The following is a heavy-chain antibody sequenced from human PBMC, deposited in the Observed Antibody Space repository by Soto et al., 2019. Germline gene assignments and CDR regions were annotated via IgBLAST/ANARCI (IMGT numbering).Heavy chain of an antibody. Sequence: GGSLRLSCAASGFTVSSNYMSWVRQAPGKGLEWVSVIYSGGSTYYADSVKGRFTISRDNSKNTLYLQMNSLRAEDTAVYYCARAPYSSGWYAYYFDYWGQGTLVTVSS. D-gene: IGHD6-19*01. CDR1: GFTVSSNY. CDR3: ARAPYSSGWYAYYFDY. V-gene: IGHV3-66*01. J-gene: IGHJ4*02. CDR2: IYSGGST.